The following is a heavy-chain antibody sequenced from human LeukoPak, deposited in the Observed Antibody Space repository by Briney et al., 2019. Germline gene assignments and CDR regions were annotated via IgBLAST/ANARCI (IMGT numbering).Heavy chain of an antibody. CDR1: GFTFSSNW. CDR3: ARGFRGVYGSGRSVFDY. D-gene: IGHD3-10*01. V-gene: IGHV3-74*01. Sequence: PGGSLRLSCAASGFTFSSNWMHWVRQVPGKGLVWVSLINPSGSFTTYADSVKGRFTISRDNAKNRLYMQMNSLRVEDTAVYYCARGFRGVYGSGRSVFDYWGQGTLVTVSS. CDR2: INPSGSFT. J-gene: IGHJ4*02.